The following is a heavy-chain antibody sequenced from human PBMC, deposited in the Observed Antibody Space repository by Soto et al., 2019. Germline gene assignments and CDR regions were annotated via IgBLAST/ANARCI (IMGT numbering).Heavy chain of an antibody. V-gene: IGHV3-48*04. CDR1: GFTFSSYG. D-gene: IGHD3-22*01. CDR3: ARGDYYDTSGPFSDAFDI. Sequence: GGSLRLSCVASGFTFSSYGMNWVRQGPGKGLEWLSSISKSGTTTYYADSVKGRFTISRDNAKNSLYLQMNSLRAEDTAVYYCARGDYYDTSGPFSDAFDIWGQGTMVTVS. J-gene: IGHJ3*02. CDR2: ISKSGTTT.